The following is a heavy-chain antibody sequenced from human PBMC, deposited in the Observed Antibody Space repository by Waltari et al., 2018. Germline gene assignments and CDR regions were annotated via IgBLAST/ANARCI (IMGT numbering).Heavy chain of an antibody. V-gene: IGHV4-34*01. CDR3: ARVFWSGYYKTYDYGMDV. CDR1: VGSFSGYY. J-gene: IGHJ6*02. CDR2: INHSGRP. Sequence: QVQLQQWGAGLLKPSETLSLTCAVYVGSFSGYYWSWIRQPPGKGRECLGKINHSGRPHSNPSVKSRVTTSVATSKNQCSLKLRSVTAADTAGYYCARVFWSGYYKTYDYGMDVWGQGTTVTVSS. D-gene: IGHD3-3*01.